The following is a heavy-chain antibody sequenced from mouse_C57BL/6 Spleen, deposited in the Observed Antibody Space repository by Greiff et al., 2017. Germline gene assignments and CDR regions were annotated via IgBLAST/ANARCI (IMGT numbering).Heavy chain of an antibody. J-gene: IGHJ4*01. V-gene: IGHV1-82*01. CDR1: GYAFSSSW. CDR2: IYPGDGDT. Sequence: QVQLQQSGPELVKPGASVKISCKASGYAFSSSWMNWVKQRPGKGLEWIGRIYPGDGDTNYNGKFKGKATLTADKSSSTAYMQLSSLTSEDSAVYCCARVGYAMDYWGQGTSVTVSS. CDR3: ARVGYAMDY.